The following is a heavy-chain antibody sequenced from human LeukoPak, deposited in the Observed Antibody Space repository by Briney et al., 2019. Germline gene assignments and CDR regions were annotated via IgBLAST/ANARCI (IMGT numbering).Heavy chain of an antibody. V-gene: IGHV3-48*01. CDR1: GFTLRYYQ. CDR3: VRDGNRGYDMDV. J-gene: IGHJ6*02. CDR2: INVVNGAI. Sequence: SGGSLRLSCATSGFTLRYYQMSWVRQAPGKGLEWVSYINVVNGAIYYADSVKGRFTISGDIATNSVYLQMNSLRAEDTALYYCVRDGNRGYDMDVWGQGTAVTVSS. D-gene: IGHD3-10*01.